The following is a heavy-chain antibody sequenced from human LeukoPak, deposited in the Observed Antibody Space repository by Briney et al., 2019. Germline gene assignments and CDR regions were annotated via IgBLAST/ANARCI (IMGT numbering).Heavy chain of an antibody. CDR3: ARRVDCTNGVCYRDNYFDY. Sequence: PGESLQISCKGSGYSFISYWIGWVRQLPGKGLEWMGNIYPGDSDTRYSPSFQGQVTISADKSISTAYLQWSSLKASDTAMYYCARRVDCTNGVCYRDNYFDYWGQGTLVTVSS. V-gene: IGHV5-51*01. J-gene: IGHJ4*02. D-gene: IGHD2-8*01. CDR1: GYSFISYW. CDR2: IYPGDSDT.